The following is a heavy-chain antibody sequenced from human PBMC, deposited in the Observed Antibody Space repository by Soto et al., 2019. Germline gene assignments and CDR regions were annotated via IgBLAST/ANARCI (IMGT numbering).Heavy chain of an antibody. CDR1: GYTFTSYA. CDR3: ARDMKGISVAGTNNWFDP. V-gene: IGHV1-3*01. J-gene: IGHJ5*02. D-gene: IGHD6-19*01. Sequence: ASVKVSCKASGYTFTSYAMHWVRQAPGQRLEWMGWINAGNGNTKYSQKFQGRVTITRDTSASTAYMELSSLRSEDTAVYYCARDMKGISVAGTNNWFDPWGQGTLVTVSS. CDR2: INAGNGNT.